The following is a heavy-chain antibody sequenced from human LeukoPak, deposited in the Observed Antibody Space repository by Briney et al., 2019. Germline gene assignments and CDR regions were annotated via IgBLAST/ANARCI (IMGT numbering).Heavy chain of an antibody. Sequence: SETLSLTCTVSGGSISSYYWSWIRQPPGKGLEWIGYIYYSGSTNYNPSLKSRVTISVDTSKNQFPLKLSSVTAADTAVYYCARARGSGGLFDYWGQGTLVTVSS. CDR1: GGSISSYY. CDR2: IYYSGST. J-gene: IGHJ4*02. D-gene: IGHD2-15*01. CDR3: ARARGSGGLFDY. V-gene: IGHV4-59*08.